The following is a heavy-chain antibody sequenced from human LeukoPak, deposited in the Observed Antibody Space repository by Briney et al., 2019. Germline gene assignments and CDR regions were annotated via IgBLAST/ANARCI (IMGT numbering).Heavy chain of an antibody. CDR3: AKDQRWLEKERYFDY. D-gene: IGHD6-19*01. V-gene: IGHV3-23*01. Sequence: PGGSLRLSCLTSGFTFSTNAMSWVRQAPGKGLEWISGISGSGASTYYADSVTGRFTISRDNSRNTLYLQMNSLRGDDTAVYFCAKDQRWLEKERYFDYWGQGTLVTVSS. J-gene: IGHJ4*02. CDR1: GFTFSTNA. CDR2: ISGSGAST.